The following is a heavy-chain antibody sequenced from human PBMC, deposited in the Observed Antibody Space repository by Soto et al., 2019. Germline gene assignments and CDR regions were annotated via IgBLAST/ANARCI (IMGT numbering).Heavy chain of an antibody. D-gene: IGHD6-13*01. CDR2: ISAYNGNT. V-gene: IGHV1-18*01. J-gene: IGHJ4*02. CDR3: AREGIAAAGLDY. CDR1: GYTFTSYG. Sequence: ASVQVSCKASGYTFTSYGISWVRQAPGKGLEGMGWISAYNGNTNYAQKLQGRVTMTTDTSTSTAYMELRSLRSDDTAVYCCAREGIAAAGLDYWGQGTLVTVSS.